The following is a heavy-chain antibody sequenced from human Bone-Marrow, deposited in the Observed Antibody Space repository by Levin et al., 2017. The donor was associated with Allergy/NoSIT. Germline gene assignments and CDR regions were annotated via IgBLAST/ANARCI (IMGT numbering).Heavy chain of an antibody. CDR3: AKRSYSDSSGFLGSINY. Sequence: GESLKISCAASGFTFSNHAMNWVRQAPGKGLAWVSAVSGSGESTYYADSVKGRFTISRDNSKNTLYLHMNTLRAEDTAVYYCAKRSYSDSSGFLGSINYWGQGTLVTVSS. V-gene: IGHV3-23*01. CDR1: GFTFSNHA. D-gene: IGHD3-22*01. J-gene: IGHJ4*02. CDR2: VSGSGEST.